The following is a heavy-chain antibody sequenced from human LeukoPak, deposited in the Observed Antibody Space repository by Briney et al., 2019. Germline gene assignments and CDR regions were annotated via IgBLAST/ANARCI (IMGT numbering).Heavy chain of an antibody. CDR1: GYTFTSYY. V-gene: IGHV1-2*02. Sequence: ASVKVSCKASGYTFTSYYMHWVRQAPGQGLEWMGWINPNSGGTNYAQKFQGRVTMTRDTSISTAYMELSRLRSDDTAVYYCARERAINWNDVWFDPWGQGTLVTVSS. CDR3: ARERAINWNDVWFDP. J-gene: IGHJ5*02. CDR2: INPNSGGT. D-gene: IGHD1-1*01.